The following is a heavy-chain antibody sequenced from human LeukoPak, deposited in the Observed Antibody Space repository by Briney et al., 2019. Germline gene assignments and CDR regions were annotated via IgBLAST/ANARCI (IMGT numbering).Heavy chain of an antibody. V-gene: IGHV3-11*01. J-gene: IGHJ3*02. CDR1: GFTFSDYY. D-gene: IGHD3-10*01. CDR3: AKSGGISVTVVRGVNYAFDI. Sequence: GGSLRLSCAASGFTFSDYYMSWIRQAPGKGLEWVSYISSIGSTIYYADSVKGRFTISRDNSKNTLYLQMNSLRAEDTAVYYCAKSGGISVTVVRGVNYAFDIWGQGTLVTVSS. CDR2: ISSIGSTI.